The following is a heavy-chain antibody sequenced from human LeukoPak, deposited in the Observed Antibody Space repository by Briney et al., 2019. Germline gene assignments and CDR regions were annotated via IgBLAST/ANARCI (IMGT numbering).Heavy chain of an antibody. Sequence: PGGSLRLSCAASGFTSTNYAMSWVRQAPGKGLEWVSAIIGSGDNRYYADSVKGRFTISRDNPKNTLYLQMSNLRAADTAVYYCAKSRLGVRGIDYWGQGTLVTVSS. CDR2: IIGSGDNR. J-gene: IGHJ4*02. V-gene: IGHV3-23*01. D-gene: IGHD3-16*01. CDR3: AKSRLGVRGIDY. CDR1: GFTSTNYA.